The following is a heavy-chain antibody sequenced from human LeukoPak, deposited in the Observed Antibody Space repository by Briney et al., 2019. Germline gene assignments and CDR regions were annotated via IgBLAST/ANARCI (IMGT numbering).Heavy chain of an antibody. CDR3: ARDRDTAMAPYYFDY. Sequence: QPXXQGLEWIGTIYHTGSTYYNPSLKSRVTISVDTSKNQFSLKLSSVTAADTAVYYCARDRDTAMAPYYFDYWGQGTLVTVSS. D-gene: IGHD5-18*01. V-gene: IGHV4-38-2*02. CDR2: IYHTGST. J-gene: IGHJ4*02.